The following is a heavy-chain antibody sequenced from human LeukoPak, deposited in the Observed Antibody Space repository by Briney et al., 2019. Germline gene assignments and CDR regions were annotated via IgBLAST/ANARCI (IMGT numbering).Heavy chain of an antibody. CDR1: GFTFSNFG. J-gene: IGHJ4*02. D-gene: IGHD2-2*01. CDR3: AKDLPAAYFDY. Sequence: QAGGSLRLSCAASGFTFSNFGMHWVRQAPGKGLEWVAFIRSDGGIKYYVDSVKGRFTISRDNSKNTLYLQMNSLRAEDTAVHYCAKDLPAAYFDYWGQGTLVTVSS. V-gene: IGHV3-30*02. CDR2: IRSDGGIK.